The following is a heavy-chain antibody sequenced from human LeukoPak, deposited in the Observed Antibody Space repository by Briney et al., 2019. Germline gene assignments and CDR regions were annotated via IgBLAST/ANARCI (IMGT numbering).Heavy chain of an antibody. V-gene: IGHV3-23*01. D-gene: IGHD4-23*01. J-gene: IGHJ3*02. CDR3: AKEDYGGNSKTFDI. Sequence: GGSLRLSCAASGFTFSSYAMAWIRQAPGKGLEWVSTVTNSGSSTYYAACVKGRFTISRDNYKNTLFLQMNSLRAEDTAVYYCAKEDYGGNSKTFDIWGQGTMVTVSS. CDR2: VTNSGSST. CDR1: GFTFSSYA.